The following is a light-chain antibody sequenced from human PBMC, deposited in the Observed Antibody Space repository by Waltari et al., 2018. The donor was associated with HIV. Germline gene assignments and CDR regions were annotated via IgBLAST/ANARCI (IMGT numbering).Light chain of an antibody. J-gene: IGLJ2*01. CDR3: GTWDNSLKTVV. V-gene: IGLV1-51*01. CDR1: SSNIGNNF. Sequence: QSVLTQPPSVSAAPGQTVSISCSGFSSNIGNNFVSWYHKLPGKAPKLLIFDDNKRPSGIPDRVSASKSGTSATLAITGLQTGDEGDYYCGTWDNSLKTVVFGGGTKVTVL. CDR2: DDN.